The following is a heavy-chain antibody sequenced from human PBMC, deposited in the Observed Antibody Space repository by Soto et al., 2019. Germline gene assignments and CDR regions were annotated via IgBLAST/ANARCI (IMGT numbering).Heavy chain of an antibody. V-gene: IGHV6-1*01. CDR1: GDSVSSNSAA. D-gene: IGHD1-26*01. Sequence: SQPLSLTCAISGDSVSSNSAAWSWIRQSPSRGLEWLGRTFYRSKWYNDYAVSVKGRITINPDTSKNLFSLQLNSVTPEDTAVYYCAKEGGNHYYYYAMDVWGQGTTVTVSS. CDR2: TFYRSKWYN. CDR3: AKEGGNHYYYYAMDV. J-gene: IGHJ6*02.